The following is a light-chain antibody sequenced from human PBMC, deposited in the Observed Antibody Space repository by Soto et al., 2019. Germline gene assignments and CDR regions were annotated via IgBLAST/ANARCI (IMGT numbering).Light chain of an antibody. CDR1: QSLSSSY. V-gene: IGKV3-20*01. CDR2: DGS. Sequence: EIVLTQSPGTLSLSPGERATLSCRASQSLSSSYLAWYQQKPGQAPRLLIYDGSSRATGIPDRFSGSGSGTDFTLTISRLEPEDFAVYYCQQYGSSPRTFGQGTRLEIK. CDR3: QQYGSSPRT. J-gene: IGKJ5*01.